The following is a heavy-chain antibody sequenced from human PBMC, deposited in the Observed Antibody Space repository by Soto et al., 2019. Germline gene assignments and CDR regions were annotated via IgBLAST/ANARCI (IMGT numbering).Heavy chain of an antibody. J-gene: IGHJ6*02. CDR2: INAGNGNT. V-gene: IGHV1-3*01. Sequence: ASVKVSCKASGYTFTSYAMHWVRQAPGQRLEWMGWINAGNGNTKYSQKSQGRVTITRDTSARTAYMELSSLRSEDTAVYYCARARLPQPPYYYYYGMDVWGQGTTVTVSS. CDR3: ARARLPQPPYYYYYGMDV. D-gene: IGHD3-10*01. CDR1: GYTFTSYA.